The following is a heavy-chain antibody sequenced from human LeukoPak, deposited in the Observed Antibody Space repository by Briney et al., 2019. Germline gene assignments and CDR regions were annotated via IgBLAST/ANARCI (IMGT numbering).Heavy chain of an antibody. J-gene: IGHJ4*02. Sequence: GGSLRLSCAASGFTFSSYSMNWVRQAPGKGLEWVAVISYDGSNKYYADSVKGRFTISRDNSKNTLYLQMNSLRAEDTAVYYCAKDRERGYSYGYGVYWGQGTLVTVSS. CDR3: AKDRERGYSYGYGVY. D-gene: IGHD5-18*01. CDR1: GFTFSSYS. CDR2: ISYDGSNK. V-gene: IGHV3-30*18.